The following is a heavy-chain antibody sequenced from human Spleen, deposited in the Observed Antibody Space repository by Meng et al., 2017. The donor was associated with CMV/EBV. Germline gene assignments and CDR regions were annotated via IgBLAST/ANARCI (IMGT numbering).Heavy chain of an antibody. Sequence: GESLKISCAASGFTFSDYGMHWVRQAPGKGLEWVAFIRYDGINKYYSDSVKGRFTISRDNSKNTLYLQMNSLRAEDTAVYYCAKDQGDIVVVLDYWGQGTLVTVSS. V-gene: IGHV3-30*02. J-gene: IGHJ4*02. CDR1: GFTFSDYG. CDR2: IRYDGINK. CDR3: AKDQGDIVVVLDY. D-gene: IGHD2-15*01.